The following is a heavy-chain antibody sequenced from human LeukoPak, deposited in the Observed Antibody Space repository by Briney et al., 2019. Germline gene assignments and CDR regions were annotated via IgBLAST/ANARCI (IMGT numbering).Heavy chain of an antibody. CDR2: INPNSGGT. J-gene: IGHJ4*02. Sequence: ASVKVSCKASGYTFTGYYMHWVRQAPGQGLEWMGWINPNSGGTNYAQKLQGRVTMTTDTSTSTAYMELRSLRSDDTAVYYCARVRIAARPVDYWGQGTLVTVSS. D-gene: IGHD6-6*01. CDR3: ARVRIAARPVDY. V-gene: IGHV1-2*02. CDR1: GYTFTGYY.